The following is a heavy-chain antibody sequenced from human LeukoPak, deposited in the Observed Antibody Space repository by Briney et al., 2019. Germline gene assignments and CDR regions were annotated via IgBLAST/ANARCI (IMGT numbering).Heavy chain of an antibody. CDR3: AKDPSSGYSNWFDP. V-gene: IGHV3-30*18. J-gene: IGHJ5*02. Sequence: GGSLRLSCAASGFTFSSYGMHWVRQAPGKGLEWVAVISYDGGNKYYADSVKGRFTISRDNSKNTLYLQMNSLRAEDKAVYYCAKDPSSGYSNWFDPWGQGTLVTVSS. D-gene: IGHD3-22*01. CDR1: GFTFSSYG. CDR2: ISYDGGNK.